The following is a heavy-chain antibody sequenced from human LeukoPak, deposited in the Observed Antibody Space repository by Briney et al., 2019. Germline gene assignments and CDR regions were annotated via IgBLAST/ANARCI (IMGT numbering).Heavy chain of an antibody. D-gene: IGHD3-16*01. CDR2: INHSGST. CDR1: GGSFSGYY. Sequence: PSETLSLTCAVYGGSFSGYYWSWIRQPPGKGLEWIGEINHSGSTNYNPSPKSRVTTSVDTSKNQFSLKLSSVTAADTAVYYCATQGGPDPEYNWFDPWGQGTLVTVSS. V-gene: IGHV4-34*01. CDR3: ATQGGPDPEYNWFDP. J-gene: IGHJ5*02.